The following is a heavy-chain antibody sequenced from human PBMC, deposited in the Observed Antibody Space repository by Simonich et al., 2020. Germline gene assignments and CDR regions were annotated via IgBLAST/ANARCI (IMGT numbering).Heavy chain of an antibody. Sequence: QVQLVESGGGVVQPGRSLRLSCAASGFTFSSYAMHWVRQATGKGLEWVAVISYDGSNKYYADSVKGRFTIARDNSKNTLYLQMNSLRAEDTAVYYCAREGLLLDAFDIWGQGTMVTVSS. CDR2: ISYDGSNK. CDR3: AREGLLLDAFDI. D-gene: IGHD2-15*01. J-gene: IGHJ3*02. CDR1: GFTFSSYA. V-gene: IGHV3-30*07.